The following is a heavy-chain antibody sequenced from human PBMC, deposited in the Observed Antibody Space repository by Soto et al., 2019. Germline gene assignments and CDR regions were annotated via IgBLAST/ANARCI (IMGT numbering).Heavy chain of an antibody. CDR3: ARLFVLTATFYYPYGMAV. CDR2: ISHSGST. V-gene: IGHV4-34*01. Sequence: SETLSLTCAVYGGSFSGYYWSWIRQPPGKGLEWIGEISHSGSTNYNPSLKSRVTISVDTSKNQFSLKLSSVTAADTAMYYCARLFVLTATFYYPYGMAVWGQGTTVTVSS. J-gene: IGHJ6*02. D-gene: IGHD2-15*01. CDR1: GGSFSGYY.